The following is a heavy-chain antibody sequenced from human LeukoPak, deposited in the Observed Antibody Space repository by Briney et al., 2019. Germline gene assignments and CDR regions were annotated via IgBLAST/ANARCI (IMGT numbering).Heavy chain of an antibody. CDR2: IIPIFGTA. V-gene: IGHV1-69*13. J-gene: IGHJ4*02. CDR3: ARGKHCSGGSCYPRPFDY. D-gene: IGHD2-15*01. Sequence: SVNVSCKASGYTFTSYAISWVRQAPGQGLEWMGGIIPIFGTANYAQKFQGRVTITADESTSTAYMELSSLRSEDTAVYYCARGKHCSGGSCYPRPFDYWGQGTLVTVSS. CDR1: GYTFTSYA.